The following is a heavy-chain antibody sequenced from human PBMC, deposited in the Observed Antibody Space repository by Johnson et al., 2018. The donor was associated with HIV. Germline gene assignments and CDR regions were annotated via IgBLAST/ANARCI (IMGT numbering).Heavy chain of an antibody. D-gene: IGHD3-22*01. CDR1: GFTFSNYG. V-gene: IGHV3-30*02. J-gene: IGHJ3*02. CDR2: IRYDGDIT. Sequence: QVQLVESGGGVVQPGGSLRLSCAASGFTFSNYGMHWVRQAPGKGLEWVAFIRYDGDITYYVDSVKGRFTISRDNSKNTLYLQMNSLRAEDTAVYYCARRDDIRNGAFDIWGQGTMVTVSS. CDR3: ARRDDIRNGAFDI.